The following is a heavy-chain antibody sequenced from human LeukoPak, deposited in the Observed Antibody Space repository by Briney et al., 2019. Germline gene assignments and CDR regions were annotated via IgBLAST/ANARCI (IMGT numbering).Heavy chain of an antibody. CDR3: ARARDGYNPHDAFDI. D-gene: IGHD5-24*01. V-gene: IGHV1-69*05. Sequence: AASVKVSCKASGGTFSSYAISWVRQAPGQGLEWMGGIIPIFGTANYAQKFQGRLTITTDESTSTAYMELSSLRSEDTAVYYCARARDGYNPHDAFDIWGQGTMVTVPS. J-gene: IGHJ3*02. CDR2: IIPIFGTA. CDR1: GGTFSSYA.